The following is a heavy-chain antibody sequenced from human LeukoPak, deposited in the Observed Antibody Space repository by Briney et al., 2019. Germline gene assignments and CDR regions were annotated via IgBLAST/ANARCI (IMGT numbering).Heavy chain of an antibody. J-gene: IGHJ4*02. CDR2: ISYSGNT. D-gene: IGHD4-23*01. Sequence: PSEALSLTCTVSRGSISSFYWSWIRQPPGKGLEWIGYISYSGNTKYNPSLKSRVTISVDTSKNQFSLKLCCVTAADTAVYYCARDYGGKFDYWGQGTLVTVSS. CDR1: RGSISSFY. V-gene: IGHV4-59*01. CDR3: ARDYGGKFDY.